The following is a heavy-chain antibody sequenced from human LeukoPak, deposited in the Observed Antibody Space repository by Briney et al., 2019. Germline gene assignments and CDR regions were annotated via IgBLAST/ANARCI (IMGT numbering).Heavy chain of an antibody. D-gene: IGHD3-10*01. Sequence: GRSLRLSCAASGISFSAHGMHWVRQAPGKGLEWVAIIRFDGSNIHYADSVKGRFTISRDNSKNTLYLQMNSLRAEDTAVYYCARSQWFGEAPTDYWGQGTLVTVSS. J-gene: IGHJ4*02. CDR3: ARSQWFGEAPTDY. V-gene: IGHV3-33*01. CDR2: IRFDGSNI. CDR1: GISFSAHG.